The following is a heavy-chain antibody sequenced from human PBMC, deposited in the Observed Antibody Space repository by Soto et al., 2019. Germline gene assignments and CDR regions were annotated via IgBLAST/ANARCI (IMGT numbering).Heavy chain of an antibody. D-gene: IGHD4-4*01. CDR3: ARDGGVYDYSPFDY. CDR2: IIPIFGTA. J-gene: IGHJ4*02. Sequence: QVQLVQSGAEVKKPGSSVKVSCKASGGTFSSYAISWVRQAPGQGLEWMGGIIPIFGTANYAQKFQGRVKITADESTSTAYMEVSSPRSEDTAVYYCARDGGVYDYSPFDYWSQGTLVTVSS. V-gene: IGHV1-69*12. CDR1: GGTFSSYA.